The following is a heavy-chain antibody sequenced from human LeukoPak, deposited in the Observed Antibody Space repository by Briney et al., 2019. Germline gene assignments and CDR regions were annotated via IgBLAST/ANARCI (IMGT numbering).Heavy chain of an antibody. CDR2: IHYSGST. D-gene: IGHD6-19*01. V-gene: IGHV4-59*02. J-gene: IGHJ4*02. Sequence: PSETLSLTCTVSGGSVSGYYWSWIRQPPGKGLEWNGYIHYSGSTNYNPSLKSRVTISVDTSKNQFSLKLSSVTAADTAIYYCARGGSKQWLVDDSWGQGTLVTVSS. CDR1: GGSVSGYY. CDR3: ARGGSKQWLVDDS.